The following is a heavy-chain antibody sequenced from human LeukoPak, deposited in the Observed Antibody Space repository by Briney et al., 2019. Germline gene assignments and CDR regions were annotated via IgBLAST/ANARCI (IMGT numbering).Heavy chain of an antibody. V-gene: IGHV4-38-2*01. J-gene: IGHJ4*02. CDR1: GYSISSGYD. CDR3: ARISYFAFDY. CDR2: IYHSGST. Sequence: SETLSLTCAVSGYSISSGYDWGWIRQPPVKGLEWIGSIYHSGSTYYNPSLKSRVTISVDTSKNQFSLKLSSVTAADTAVYYCARISYFAFDYWGQGTLVTVSS. D-gene: IGHD2-21*01.